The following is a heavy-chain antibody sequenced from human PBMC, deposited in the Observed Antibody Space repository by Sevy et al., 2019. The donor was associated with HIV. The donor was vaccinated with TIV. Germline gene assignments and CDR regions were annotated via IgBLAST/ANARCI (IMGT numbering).Heavy chain of an antibody. D-gene: IGHD2-21*02. CDR3: ARDPMPTTVVTPNAFDI. J-gene: IGHJ3*02. Sequence: ASVKVSCKASGYTFTDYFIHWMRQAPGQGLEWMGRINPNSGHTNYAQKFEGRVTMTRDTSISTAYMDLGRLRSDDTAVYYCARDPMPTTVVTPNAFDIWGQGTMVTVSS. CDR2: INPNSGHT. CDR1: GYTFTDYF. V-gene: IGHV1-2*06.